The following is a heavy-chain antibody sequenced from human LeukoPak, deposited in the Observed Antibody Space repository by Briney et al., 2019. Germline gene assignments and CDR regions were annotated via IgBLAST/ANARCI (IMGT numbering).Heavy chain of an antibody. D-gene: IGHD5-12*01. V-gene: IGHV3-20*01. CDR3: ARDMMRFTSGSDY. CDR2: INWNGGNT. CDR1: GFTFGDYA. J-gene: IGHJ4*02. Sequence: GRSLQLSCGASGFTFGDYAFHWVRQAPGKGLEWVSGINWNGGNTGYADSVKGRFTISRDNAKNSLYLQMNSLRAEDTALYHCARDMMRFTSGSDYWGQGTLVTVSS.